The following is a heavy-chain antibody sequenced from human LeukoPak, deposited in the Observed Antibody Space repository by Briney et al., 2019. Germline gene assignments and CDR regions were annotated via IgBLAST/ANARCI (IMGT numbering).Heavy chain of an antibody. CDR2: IKQDGSEK. CDR3: ASLYGSGSYPYFDY. D-gene: IGHD3-10*01. J-gene: IGHJ4*02. V-gene: IGHV3-7*01. CDR1: GFTFSSYW. Sequence: GGSLRLSCVASGFTFSSYWMSWVRQAPGKGLEWVANIKQDGSEKYYVDSVKGRFTISRDNAKNSLYLQMNSLRAEDTAVYYCASLYGSGSYPYFDYWGQGTLVTVSS.